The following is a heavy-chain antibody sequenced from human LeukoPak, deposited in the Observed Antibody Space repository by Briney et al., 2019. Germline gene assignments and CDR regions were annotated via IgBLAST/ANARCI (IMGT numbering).Heavy chain of an antibody. CDR1: GYTFTSYY. D-gene: IGHD3-16*02. Sequence: ASVEVSCKASGYTFTSYYMHWVRQAPGQGLEWMGIINPSGGSTSYAQKFQGRVTMTRDTSTSTVYMELSSLRSEDTAVYYCARALYDYVWGSYRYTGYYFDYWGQGTLVTVSS. J-gene: IGHJ4*02. CDR3: ARALYDYVWGSYRYTGYYFDY. V-gene: IGHV1-46*01. CDR2: INPSGGST.